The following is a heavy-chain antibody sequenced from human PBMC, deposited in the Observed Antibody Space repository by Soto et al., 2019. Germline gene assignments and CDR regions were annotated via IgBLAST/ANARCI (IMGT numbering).Heavy chain of an antibody. CDR2: INPSGGST. Sequence: ASVKVSCKASGYTFTSYYMHWLRQAPGQVLEWMGIINPSGGSTSYAQKFQGRVTMTRDTSTSTVYMELSSLRSEDTAVYYCASLEYSSSTFDYWGQGTLVTVSS. CDR3: ASLEYSSSTFDY. V-gene: IGHV1-46*01. D-gene: IGHD6-6*01. J-gene: IGHJ4*02. CDR1: GYTFTSYY.